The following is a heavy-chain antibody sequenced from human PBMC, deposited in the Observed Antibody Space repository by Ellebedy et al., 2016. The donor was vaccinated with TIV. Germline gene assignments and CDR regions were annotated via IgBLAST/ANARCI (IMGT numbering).Heavy chain of an antibody. CDR2: ISSSTTYT. Sequence: GESLKISCAASGFTFSDYYMSWIRQAPGKGLEWISYISSSTTYTNYADSVKGRFTISRDNAKNSLYLRMNSLRAEETAVYYCAKERTSLHSEGAVLDSWGQGTLVTVSS. D-gene: IGHD2-15*01. CDR3: AKERTSLHSEGAVLDS. CDR1: GFTFSDYY. J-gene: IGHJ4*02. V-gene: IGHV3-11*06.